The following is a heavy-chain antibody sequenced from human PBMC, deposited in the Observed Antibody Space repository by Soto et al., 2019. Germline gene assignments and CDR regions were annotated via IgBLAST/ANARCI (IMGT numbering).Heavy chain of an antibody. J-gene: IGHJ4*02. Sequence: ESGGGVVQPGRSLRLSCAASGFTFSSFAFHWVRQAPGKGLEWVAVISYDGSNKYYADSVKGRFTISRDNSKNTLYLQMNSLRAEYTAVYYCARDIEDYYGSGSYPSGIDYWGQGTLVTVSS. CDR2: ISYDGSNK. V-gene: IGHV3-30-3*01. CDR3: ARDIEDYYGSGSYPSGIDY. CDR1: GFTFSSFA. D-gene: IGHD3-10*01.